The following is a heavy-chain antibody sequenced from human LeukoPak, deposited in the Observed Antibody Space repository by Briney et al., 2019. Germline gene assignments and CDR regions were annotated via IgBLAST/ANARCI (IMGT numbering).Heavy chain of an antibody. J-gene: IGHJ5*02. CDR1: GGSIRSYY. D-gene: IGHD6-13*01. CDR2: IFYTGST. CDR3: ARDKSASGSFFDP. V-gene: IGHV4-59*01. Sequence: PSETLSLTCTVSGGSIRSYYWNWIRQTPGKGMEWIGYIFYTGSTNYNVSLKSRVTMSVDTSKNQVPLKLTSVTAADTAVYYCARDKSASGSFFDPWGQGTLVTVSS.